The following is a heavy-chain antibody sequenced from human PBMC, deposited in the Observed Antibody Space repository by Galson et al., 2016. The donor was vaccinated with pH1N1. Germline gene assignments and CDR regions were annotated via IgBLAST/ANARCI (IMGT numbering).Heavy chain of an antibody. CDR3: ARHPVGGNYDRIYHKGHMGV. J-gene: IGHJ6*03. Sequence: SVKVSCKASGGPFSSYAFSWVRQAPGQGLEWMGRISPLLRIAHYVQKFQGRVTITADESTSTVYMELSSLRSEDPAVYYFARHPVGGNYDRIYHKGHMGVWGKGTTVTVSS. CDR2: ISPLLRIA. V-gene: IGHV1-69*04. D-gene: IGHD1-26*01. CDR1: GGPFSSYA.